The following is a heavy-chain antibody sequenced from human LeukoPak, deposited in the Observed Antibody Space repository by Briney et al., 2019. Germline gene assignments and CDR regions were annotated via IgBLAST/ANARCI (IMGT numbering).Heavy chain of an antibody. V-gene: IGHV3-21*01. CDR2: ISSSSSYI. CDR3: ARRGGNSYGYFDY. CDR1: GFTFSSYF. D-gene: IGHD5-18*01. Sequence: GGSLRLSCAASGFTFSSYFMNWVRQAPGKGLEWVSSISSSSSYIYYADSVKGRFTISRDNAKNSLYLQMNSLRAEDTAVYYCARRGGNSYGYFDYWGQGTLVTISS. J-gene: IGHJ4*02.